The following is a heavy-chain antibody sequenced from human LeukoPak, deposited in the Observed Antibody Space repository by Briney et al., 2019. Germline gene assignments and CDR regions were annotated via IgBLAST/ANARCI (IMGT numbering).Heavy chain of an antibody. Sequence: ASVKVSCKTSGYPFTSYYIHWVRQAPGQGLEWMGIINLIGGSTRYVQKFQGRVTMTRDTSTSTVYIELSSLRSEDTAVYYCARESDIVVAGTGFDYWGQGTLVTVSS. CDR3: ARESDIVVAGTGFDY. D-gene: IGHD6-19*01. CDR2: INLIGGST. CDR1: GYPFTSYY. V-gene: IGHV1-46*01. J-gene: IGHJ4*02.